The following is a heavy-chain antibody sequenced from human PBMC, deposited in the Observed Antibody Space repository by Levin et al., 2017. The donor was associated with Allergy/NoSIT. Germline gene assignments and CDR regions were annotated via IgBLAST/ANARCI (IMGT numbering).Heavy chain of an antibody. CDR2: IYFTGAT. J-gene: IGHJ4*02. CDR1: GGSIINYY. Sequence: PSETLSLTCTVSGGSIINYYWSWIRQSPGKGLEWLGHIYFTGATKYNPSLQSRVTLSVAMSKNQFSLKVNSVTAAATAMYYCARRAPYNSGWFLDYWGQGTLVTVSS. CDR3: ARRAPYNSGWFLDY. D-gene: IGHD6-19*01. V-gene: IGHV4-59*08.